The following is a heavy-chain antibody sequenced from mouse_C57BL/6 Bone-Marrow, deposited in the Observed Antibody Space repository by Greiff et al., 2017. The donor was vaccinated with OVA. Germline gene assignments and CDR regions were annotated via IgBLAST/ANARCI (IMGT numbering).Heavy chain of an antibody. J-gene: IGHJ3*01. D-gene: IGHD2-4*01. V-gene: IGHV1-55*01. CDR2: IYPGSGST. CDR1: GYPFTSYW. Sequence: QVQLQQPGAELVKPGASVKMSCKASGYPFTSYWITWVKQRPGQGLEWIGDIYPGSGSTNYNEKFKSKATLTVDTSSSTAYMQLSSLTSEDSAVYYCAREGAHYDYDRGDAYWGQGTLVTVSA. CDR3: AREGAHYDYDRGDAY.